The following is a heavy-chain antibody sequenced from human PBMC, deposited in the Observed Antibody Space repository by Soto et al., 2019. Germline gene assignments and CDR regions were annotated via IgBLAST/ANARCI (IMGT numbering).Heavy chain of an antibody. CDR1: GFTVSSNS. Sequence: EVQLVETGGGLIQPGGSLRLSCAASGFTVSSNSMSWVRQAPGKGLEWVSVIYSGGSTYYADSVKGRFTISRDNSKNTLYLQMNSLRAEDTAVYYCATQEMATTAPAFDYWGQGTLVTVSS. V-gene: IGHV3-53*02. J-gene: IGHJ4*02. D-gene: IGHD5-12*01. CDR2: IYSGGST. CDR3: ATQEMATTAPAFDY.